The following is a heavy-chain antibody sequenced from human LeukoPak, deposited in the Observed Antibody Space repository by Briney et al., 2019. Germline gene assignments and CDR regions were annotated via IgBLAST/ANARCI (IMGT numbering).Heavy chain of an antibody. Sequence: SETLSLTCTVSGGSISSSSYYWGWIRQPPGKGLEWIGSIYYSGSTYYNPSLKSRATISVDTSKNQFSLKLSSVTAADTAVYYCARGIVGATTGYYFDYWGQGTLVTVSS. CDR2: IYYSGST. CDR1: GGSISSSSYY. CDR3: ARGIVGATTGYYFDY. J-gene: IGHJ4*02. D-gene: IGHD1-26*01. V-gene: IGHV4-39*07.